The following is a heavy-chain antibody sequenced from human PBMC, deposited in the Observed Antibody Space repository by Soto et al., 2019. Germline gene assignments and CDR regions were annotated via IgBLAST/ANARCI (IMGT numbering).Heavy chain of an antibody. V-gene: IGHV4-34*01. J-gene: IGHJ4*02. D-gene: IGHD3-16*02. CDR3: ESHTGLPLGELSIDY. Sequence: SETLSLSCGVDGGSCGGYCWSRIRQPPGKGLEWIGEINHGGSTNYNPSLKSRVTISVDTSKNQFSLKLSSVTAADTAVYYCESHTGLPLGELSIDYWGQGTLVTVSS. CDR1: GGSCGGYC. CDR2: INHGGST.